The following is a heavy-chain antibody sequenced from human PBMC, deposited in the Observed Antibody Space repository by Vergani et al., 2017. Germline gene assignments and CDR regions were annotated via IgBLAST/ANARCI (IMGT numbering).Heavy chain of an antibody. CDR3: TRRSGIVYDIFSGTQYFFDF. CDR1: NDSVSNTFYY. Sequence: QVQLQESGPGLVKPSETLSLTCTVSNDSVSNTFYYWGWIRQTPGKGLEWIGSIYYSGSTYYNPSLESRVPMSVDTSKSQFSLKLSSVTAADTAVYYWTRRSGIVYDIFSGTQYFFDFWGQGTLVTVSS. J-gene: IGHJ4*02. D-gene: IGHD3-9*01. CDR2: IYYSGST. V-gene: IGHV4-39*01.